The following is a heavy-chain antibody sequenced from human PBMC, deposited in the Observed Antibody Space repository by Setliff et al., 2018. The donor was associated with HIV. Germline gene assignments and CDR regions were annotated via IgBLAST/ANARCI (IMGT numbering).Heavy chain of an antibody. Sequence: ASVKVSCKASGYIFTSYDINWVRQATGQGLEWMGWINPNSGNAGYAQNLQGRFTMTSDTSTTTAYMELRNLRSDDTAVYYCARDDRAVATILWGQGTLVTVSS. D-gene: IGHD5-12*01. CDR1: GYIFTSYD. V-gene: IGHV1-8*01. CDR2: INPNSGNA. J-gene: IGHJ4*02. CDR3: ARDDRAVATIL.